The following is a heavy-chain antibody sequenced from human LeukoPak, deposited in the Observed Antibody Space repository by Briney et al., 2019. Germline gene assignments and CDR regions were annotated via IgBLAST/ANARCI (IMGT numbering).Heavy chain of an antibody. V-gene: IGHV4-34*01. CDR2: INQSGST. CDR3: ARDQLAGSYLSP. Sequence: SETRSLACAVYGGPFSGYYWSWIRQPPGKGLEWIGEINQSGSTNYNPSLKSRVTISVDTSKNQFSLKVRSVTAADTAVYYCARDQLAGSYLSPWGQGTLVTVSS. J-gene: IGHJ5*02. CDR1: GGPFSGYY. D-gene: IGHD1-26*01.